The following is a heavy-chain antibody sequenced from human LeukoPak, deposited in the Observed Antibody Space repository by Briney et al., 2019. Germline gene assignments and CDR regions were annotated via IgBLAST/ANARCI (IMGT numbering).Heavy chain of an antibody. J-gene: IGHJ4*02. CDR3: ARDGPYGGHDY. Sequence: EASVKVSCKASGGTFSSYAISWVRQAPGQGLEWMGRIIPILGIANYAQKFQGRVTITADKSTSTAYMELSSLRSEDTAVYYCARDGPYGGHDYWGQGTLVTVSS. CDR2: IIPILGIA. D-gene: IGHD4/OR15-4a*01. V-gene: IGHV1-69*04. CDR1: GGTFSSYA.